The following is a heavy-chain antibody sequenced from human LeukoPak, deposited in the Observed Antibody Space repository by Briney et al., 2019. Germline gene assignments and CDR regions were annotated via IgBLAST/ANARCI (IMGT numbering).Heavy chain of an antibody. CDR2: INPNSGGT. CDR3: ARDRFAYDYVWGTHYNWFDP. CDR1: GYTFTGYY. Sequence: ASVKVSCKVSGYTFTGYYMHWVRQAPGQGLEWMGWINPNSGGTNYAQKFQGRVTMTRDTSISTAYMELSRLRSDDTAVYYCARDRFAYDYVWGTHYNWFDPWGQGTLVTVSS. J-gene: IGHJ5*02. D-gene: IGHD3-16*01. V-gene: IGHV1-2*02.